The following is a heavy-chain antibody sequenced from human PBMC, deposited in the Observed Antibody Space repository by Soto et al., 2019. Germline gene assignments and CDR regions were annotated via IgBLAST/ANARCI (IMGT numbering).Heavy chain of an antibody. Sequence: TLSLTCTVSGGSISSTTYYWSWIRQPPGKGLEWIGYIYYSGSTNYNPSLKSRVTISVDTSKNQFSLKLSSVTAADTAVYYCARRYGGNFEYWGQGTLVTVSS. D-gene: IGHD1-26*01. CDR3: ARRYGGNFEY. J-gene: IGHJ4*02. CDR1: GGSISSTTYY. CDR2: IYYSGST. V-gene: IGHV4-61*01.